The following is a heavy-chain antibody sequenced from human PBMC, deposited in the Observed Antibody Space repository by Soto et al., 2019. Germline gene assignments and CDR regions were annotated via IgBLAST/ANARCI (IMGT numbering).Heavy chain of an antibody. CDR3: ARRAETNGWNGFGADKYYFDF. Sequence: VKVSCKASGYTFTSYDIYWVRQATGQGLEWMGWMNPNTGNSGYAQKFQGRVTVTSDTSINTVYMELSSLRSEDTAVYYCARRAETNGWNGFGADKYYFDFWGQGTLVTVSS. J-gene: IGHJ4*02. CDR2: MNPNTGNS. CDR1: GYTFTSYD. V-gene: IGHV1-8*01. D-gene: IGHD1-1*01.